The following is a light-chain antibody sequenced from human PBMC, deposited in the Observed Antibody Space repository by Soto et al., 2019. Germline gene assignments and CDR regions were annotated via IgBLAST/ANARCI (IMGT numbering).Light chain of an antibody. CDR2: DAS. CDR3: QQRSDGPIT. V-gene: IGKV3-11*01. Sequence: EIVLTQSPATLSLSPGERATLSCRASQSLDSYLAWYQQKPGQPPRLLIYDASSRATGIPARFSGSGSGTDFTLTISSLESEDFAVYYCQQRSDGPITFGGGTKVDIK. J-gene: IGKJ4*01. CDR1: QSLDSY.